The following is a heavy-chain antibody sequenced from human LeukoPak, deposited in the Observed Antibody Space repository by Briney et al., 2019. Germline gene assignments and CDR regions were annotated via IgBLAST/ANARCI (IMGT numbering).Heavy chain of an antibody. J-gene: IGHJ4*02. D-gene: IGHD1-26*01. CDR2: IRYDGSNK. V-gene: IGHV3-30*02. CDR3: ARDSQGGATSRGYFDY. Sequence: GGSLRLSCAASGFTFSSYGMHWVRQAPGKGLEWVAFIRYDGSNKYYADSVKGRFTISRDNSKNTLYLQMNSLRAEDTAVYYCARDSQGGATSRGYFDYWGQGTLVTVSS. CDR1: GFTFSSYG.